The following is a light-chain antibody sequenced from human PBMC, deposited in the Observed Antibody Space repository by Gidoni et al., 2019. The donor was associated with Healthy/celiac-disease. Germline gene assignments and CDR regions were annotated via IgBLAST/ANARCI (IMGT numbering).Light chain of an antibody. J-gene: IGLJ2*01. CDR1: SSNIGNNY. Sequence: QSVLTQPPSVSAGPGQKVTISCSGSSSNIGNNYVSWYQQFPGPAPKLPIYDNNKRPSGIPDRFSGSKSGTSATLGITGLQTGDEADYYCGTWDSRLSAVVFGGGTKLTVL. CDR3: GTWDSRLSAVV. V-gene: IGLV1-51*01. CDR2: DNN.